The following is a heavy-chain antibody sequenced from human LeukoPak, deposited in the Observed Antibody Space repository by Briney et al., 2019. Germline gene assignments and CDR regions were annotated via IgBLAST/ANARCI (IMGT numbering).Heavy chain of an antibody. CDR1: GYSFTSYW. J-gene: IGHJ4*02. CDR2: IFPGDSDT. D-gene: IGHD4-17*01. V-gene: IGHV5-51*01. CDR3: ARHDLTVISLDY. Sequence: GESLKISCKGSGYSFTSYWIGWVRQMPGKGLEWMGIIFPGDSDTSYSPSFQSQVTISGDKSISTAYLQWSSPKASDTAMYYCARHDLTVISLDYWGQGTLVTVSS.